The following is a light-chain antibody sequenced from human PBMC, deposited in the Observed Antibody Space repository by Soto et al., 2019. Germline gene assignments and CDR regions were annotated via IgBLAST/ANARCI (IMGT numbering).Light chain of an antibody. CDR2: DPS. CDR3: QEYGSSST. V-gene: IGKV3-20*01. CDR1: QSVSSTY. Sequence: EIVLTQSPGTLSLGPGDRATLSGRAIQSVSSTYLAWYQQKPGQAPTLLIYDPSSRATASPDRFSGSGSGTDCPLTISRLGPEDFAVYFCQEYGSSSTFGQGAKVAIK. J-gene: IGKJ1*01.